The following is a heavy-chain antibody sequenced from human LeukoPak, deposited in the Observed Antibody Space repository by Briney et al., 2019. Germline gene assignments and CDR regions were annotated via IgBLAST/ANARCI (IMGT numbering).Heavy chain of an antibody. CDR2: IKSDGCIT. Sequence: GGSLRLSCAASGFSFSRYWMHWVRQAPGKGLVWISRIKSDGCITNYADSVGGRFTVSRDNAKNTLYLQMHSLRAEDTAVYHCASFSHGGKHHGTWGQGNPVTVSS. D-gene: IGHD1-7*01. V-gene: IGHV3-74*01. CDR3: ASFSHGGKHHGT. CDR1: GFSFSRYW. J-gene: IGHJ1*01.